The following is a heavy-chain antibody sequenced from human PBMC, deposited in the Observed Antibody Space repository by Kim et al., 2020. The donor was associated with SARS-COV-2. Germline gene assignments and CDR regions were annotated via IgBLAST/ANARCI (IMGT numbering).Heavy chain of an antibody. D-gene: IGHD3-10*01. CDR3: AREMVRGDYYYGMDV. J-gene: IGHJ6*02. CDR2: IWYDGSNK. Sequence: GGSLRLSCAASGFTFSSYGMHWVRQAPGKGLEWVAVIWYDGSNKYYADSVKGRFTISRDNSKNTLYLQMNSLRAEDTAVYYCAREMVRGDYYYGMDVWGQGTTVTVSS. CDR1: GFTFSSYG. V-gene: IGHV3-33*01.